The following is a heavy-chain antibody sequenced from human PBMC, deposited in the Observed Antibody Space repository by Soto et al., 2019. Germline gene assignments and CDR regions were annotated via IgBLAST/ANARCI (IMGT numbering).Heavy chain of an antibody. Sequence: SETLSLTCTVSGGSISSYYWSWIRQPLGKGLEWIGYIYYSGSTNYNPSLKSRVTISVDTSKNKFSLKLSSVTAADTAVYYCARRRADQIVPIGYYYYYMDVWGKGTTVTVSS. CDR1: GGSISSYY. D-gene: IGHD2-8*01. J-gene: IGHJ6*03. V-gene: IGHV4-59*08. CDR3: ARRRADQIVPIGYYYYYMDV. CDR2: IYYSGST.